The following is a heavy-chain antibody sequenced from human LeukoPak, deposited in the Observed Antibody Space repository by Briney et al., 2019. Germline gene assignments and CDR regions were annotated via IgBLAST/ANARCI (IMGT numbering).Heavy chain of an antibody. CDR3: AKGGEAKWFGELLKTQYYYYMDV. V-gene: IGHV1-46*01. J-gene: IGHJ6*03. CDR1: GYTFTSYY. D-gene: IGHD3-10*01. CDR2: INPSGGST. Sequence: GASVKVSCKASGYTFTSYYMHWVRQAPGQGLEWMGIINPSGGSTSYAQKFQGRVTMTRDMSTSTVYMELSSLRSEDTAVYYCAKGGEAKWFGELLKTQYYYYMDVWGKGTTVTVSS.